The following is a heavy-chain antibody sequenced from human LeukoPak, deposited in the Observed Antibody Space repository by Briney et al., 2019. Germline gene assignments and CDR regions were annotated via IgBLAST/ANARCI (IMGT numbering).Heavy chain of an antibody. D-gene: IGHD2-21*02. Sequence: NSGGSLRLSCVASGFTFSSYEMNWVRQAPGKGLEWVGRIKHKVDGGATDYAAPVKGRFTISRDDSKNTLYLQMNSLKTEDTALYYCTTDERYCGGDCYSDAYDLWGQGTMVTVSS. CDR1: GFTFSSYE. J-gene: IGHJ3*01. CDR3: TTDERYCGGDCYSDAYDL. CDR2: IKHKVDGGAT. V-gene: IGHV3-15*01.